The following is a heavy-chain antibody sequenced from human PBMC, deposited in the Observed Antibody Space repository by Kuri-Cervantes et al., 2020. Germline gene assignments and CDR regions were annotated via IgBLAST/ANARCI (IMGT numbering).Heavy chain of an antibody. CDR2: IGTAGDT. Sequence: GGSLRLSCAASGFTFSSYDTHWVRQATGKGLEWVSAIGTAGDTYYPGSVKGRFTISRENAKNSLYLQMNSLRAGDTAVYYCARAPPRPYCSSTSCFLNWYFDLWGRGTLVTVSS. CDR1: GFTFSSYD. J-gene: IGHJ2*01. V-gene: IGHV3-13*01. D-gene: IGHD2-2*01. CDR3: ARAPPRPYCSSTSCFLNWYFDL.